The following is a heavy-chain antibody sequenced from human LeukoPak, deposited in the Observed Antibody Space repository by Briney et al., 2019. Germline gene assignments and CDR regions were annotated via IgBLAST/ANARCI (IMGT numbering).Heavy chain of an antibody. CDR3: ARDFPSYGYLTTSADAFDI. CDR1: GFTFSSYW. J-gene: IGHJ3*02. D-gene: IGHD5-18*01. V-gene: IGHV3-74*01. CDR2: INTDGSST. Sequence: PGGSLRLSCAASGFTFSSYWMHWVRQAPGKGLVWVSRINTDGSSTSYADSVKGRFTISRDNAKNTLYLQMNSLRAEDTAVYYCARDFPSYGYLTTSADAFDIWGQGTMVTVSS.